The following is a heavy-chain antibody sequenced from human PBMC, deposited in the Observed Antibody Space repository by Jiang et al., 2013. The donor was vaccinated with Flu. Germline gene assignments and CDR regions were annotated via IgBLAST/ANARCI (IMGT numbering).Heavy chain of an antibody. J-gene: IGHJ4*02. CDR2: INHSATT. D-gene: IGHD3-16*02. V-gene: IGHV4-34*01. CDR3: ARGLRLSSYDYVWGSFRSQPHYFDY. CDR1: GGSFNGYY. Sequence: LLKPSETLSLTCGVFGGSFNGYYWSWIRQPPGKGLEWIGEINHSATTSYNPSLKSRVSISVDPSKNQFSLRLSSLTAADTAVYYCARGLRLSSYDYVWGSFRSQPHYFDYWGQGTLVTVSS.